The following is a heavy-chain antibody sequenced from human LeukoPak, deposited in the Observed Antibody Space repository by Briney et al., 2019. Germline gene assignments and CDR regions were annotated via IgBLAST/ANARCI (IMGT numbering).Heavy chain of an antibody. CDR1: GFSFSVYE. CDR2: ISSSGSTT. V-gene: IGHV3-48*03. CDR3: TTLTAASNFDY. D-gene: IGHD6-25*01. J-gene: IGHJ4*01. Sequence: PGGSLRLSCAASGFSFSVYEMHWVRQAPGKGLEWISDISSSGSTTYYADSVRGRFSISRDNAKNSLYLQMNSLRAEDTAVYYCTTLTAASNFDYWGHGTLVTVSS.